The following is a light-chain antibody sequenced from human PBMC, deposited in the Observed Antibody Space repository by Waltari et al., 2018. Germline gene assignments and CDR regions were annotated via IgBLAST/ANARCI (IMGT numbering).Light chain of an antibody. J-gene: IGKJ4*01. CDR2: VAS. CDR1: QSISNY. CDR3: QQSYNIPPT. Sequence: DIQITQSPSSLSASVGDGVTITCRASQSISNYLHWYQQKPGKAPALLIYVASSLQSGVPSRFSGSRSGTDFTLTISSLQPEDFATYYCQQSYNIPPTFGGGTKVEIK. V-gene: IGKV1-39*01.